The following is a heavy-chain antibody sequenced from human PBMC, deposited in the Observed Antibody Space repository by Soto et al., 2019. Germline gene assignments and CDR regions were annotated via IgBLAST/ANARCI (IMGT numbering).Heavy chain of an antibody. CDR3: ARELERIDY. J-gene: IGHJ4*02. D-gene: IGHD1-1*01. Sequence: PSETVSLTCAFSCYSIISGYYWGWIRQPPGKGLEWIGSIYHSGSTYYNPSLKSRVTISVDTSKNQFSLKLSSVTAADTAVYYCARELERIDYWGQGTLGTSPQ. CDR2: IYHSGST. CDR1: CYSIISGYY. V-gene: IGHV4-38-2*02.